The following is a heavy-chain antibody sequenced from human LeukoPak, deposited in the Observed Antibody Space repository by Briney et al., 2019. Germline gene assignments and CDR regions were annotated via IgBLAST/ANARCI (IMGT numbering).Heavy chain of an antibody. J-gene: IGHJ4*02. D-gene: IGHD2-2*01. V-gene: IGHV3-30-3*01. Sequence: GRSLRLSCAASGFTFSSYAMHWVRQAPGKGLEWVAVISYDGSNKYYADSVKGRFTISRDNSKNTLYLQMNSLRAEDTAVYYCASQGSTSTDYWGQGTLVTVSS. CDR2: ISYDGSNK. CDR3: ASQGSTSTDY. CDR1: GFTFSSYA.